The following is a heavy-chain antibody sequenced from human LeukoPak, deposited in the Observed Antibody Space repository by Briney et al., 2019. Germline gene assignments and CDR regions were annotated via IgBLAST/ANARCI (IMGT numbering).Heavy chain of an antibody. CDR3: ATDRGR. J-gene: IGHJ4*02. CDR2: ISCSADST. CDR1: GFTISSYA. D-gene: IGHD1-26*01. V-gene: IGHV3-23*01. Sequence: GGSLRLSCAASGFTISSYALNWVRQAPGKGLEWVSAISCSADSTYYADSVKGRFTISRDNSKNTLYLQMNSLRAEDTAVYYCATDRGRWGEGTLVTVS.